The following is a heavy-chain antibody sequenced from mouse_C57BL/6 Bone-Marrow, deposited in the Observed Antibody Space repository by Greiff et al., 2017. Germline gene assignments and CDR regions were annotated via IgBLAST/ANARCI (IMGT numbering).Heavy chain of an antibody. CDR2: IYPRSGNT. CDR1: GYTFTSYG. CDR3: ARWDYYGSRPAY. V-gene: IGHV1-81*01. J-gene: IGHJ3*01. Sequence: VQLQQSGAELARPGASVKLSCKASGYTFTSYGISWVKQRTGQGLEWIGEIYPRSGNTYYNEKFKGKATLTADKSSSTAYMELRSLTSEDSAVYFCARWDYYGSRPAYWGQGTLVTVSA. D-gene: IGHD1-1*01.